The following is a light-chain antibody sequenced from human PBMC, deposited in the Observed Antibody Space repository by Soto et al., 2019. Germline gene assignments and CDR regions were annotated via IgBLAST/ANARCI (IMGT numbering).Light chain of an antibody. Sequence: EVVMTQSPLSLPVTLGQPASISCRSSQSLAYIDGNTYLSWFQQRPGHSPRRLIYKVSNQEAGXPXRXXGSGSGTDCTLKISRVEAEDVGDYSCLQGTHWPTYTFGQGTQLEIK. CDR2: KVS. V-gene: IGKV2-30*01. CDR1: QSLAYIDGNTY. J-gene: IGKJ2*01. CDR3: LQGTHWPTYT.